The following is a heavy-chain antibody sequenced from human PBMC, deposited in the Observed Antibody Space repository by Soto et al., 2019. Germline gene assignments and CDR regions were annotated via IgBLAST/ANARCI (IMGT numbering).Heavy chain of an antibody. CDR2: IGSVGGDT. V-gene: IGHV3-23*01. D-gene: IGHD1-20*01. CDR3: VKDRMAYNSVWDPFDI. J-gene: IGHJ3*02. CDR1: GFTFYSYA. Sequence: LRLSCAASGFTFYSYAMSWVRQAPGKGLEWVSTIGSVGGDTYYADSVKGRFTISRDDSKNTLLLQMNSLRAEDTAVYYCVKDRMAYNSVWDPFDIWGQGTMVTVSS.